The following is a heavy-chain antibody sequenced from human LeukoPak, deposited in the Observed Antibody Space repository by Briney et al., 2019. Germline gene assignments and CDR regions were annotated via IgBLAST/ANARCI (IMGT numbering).Heavy chain of an antibody. Sequence: SETLSLTCTVSGGSISSYYWSWIRQPPGKGLEWIEYIYYSGSTNYNPSLKSRVTISVDTSKNQFSLKLSSVTAADTAAYYCARVESGYGDYLRTALAEYFQHWGQGTLVTVSS. CDR1: GGSISSYY. CDR3: ARVESGYGDYLRTALAEYFQH. D-gene: IGHD4-17*01. CDR2: IYYSGST. V-gene: IGHV4-59*01. J-gene: IGHJ1*01.